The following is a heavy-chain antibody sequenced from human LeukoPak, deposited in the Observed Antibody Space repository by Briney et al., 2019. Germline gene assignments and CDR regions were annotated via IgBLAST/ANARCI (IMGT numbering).Heavy chain of an antibody. J-gene: IGHJ3*02. D-gene: IGHD3-22*01. CDR1: GGTFSSYA. CDR2: IIPIFGTA. CDR3: ARPRTYYYDSSRAFDI. Sequence: SVKVSCKASGGTFSSYAISWVRQAPGQGLEWMGGIIPIFGTANYAQKFQGRVTITTDESTSTAYMELSSLRSEDTAVYYCARPRTYYYDSSRAFDIWGQGTMVTVSS. V-gene: IGHV1-69*05.